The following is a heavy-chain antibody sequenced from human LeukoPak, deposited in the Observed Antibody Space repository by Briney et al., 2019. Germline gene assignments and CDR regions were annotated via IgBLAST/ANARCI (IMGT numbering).Heavy chain of an antibody. D-gene: IGHD3-16*02. CDR2: IKQDGSEK. CDR3: ARDGGYDYVWGSYRCGGYFDY. Sequence: GGSLRLSCAASGFTFSSYWMSWVRQAPGKGLEWVANIKQDGSEKYYVDSVKGRFTISRDNAKNSLYLQMNSLRAEDTAVYYCARDGGYDYVWGSYRCGGYFDYWGQGTLVTVSS. V-gene: IGHV3-7*03. J-gene: IGHJ4*02. CDR1: GFTFSSYW.